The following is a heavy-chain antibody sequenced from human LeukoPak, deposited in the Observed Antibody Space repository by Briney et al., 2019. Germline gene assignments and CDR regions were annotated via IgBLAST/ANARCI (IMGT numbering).Heavy chain of an antibody. Sequence: PSETLSLTCAVYGGSFSGYYWSWLRQPPGKGLEWIGEINHSGSTNYNPSLKSRVTISVDTSKNQFSLKLSSVTAADTAVYYCARCSVDYYDSSGYYYGWFDPWGQGTLVTVSS. J-gene: IGHJ5*02. CDR2: INHSGST. CDR1: GGSFSGYY. CDR3: ARCSVDYYDSSGYYYGWFDP. D-gene: IGHD3-22*01. V-gene: IGHV4-34*01.